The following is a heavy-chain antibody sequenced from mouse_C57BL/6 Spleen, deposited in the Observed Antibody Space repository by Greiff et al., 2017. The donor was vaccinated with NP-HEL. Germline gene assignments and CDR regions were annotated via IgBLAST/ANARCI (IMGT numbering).Heavy chain of an antibody. V-gene: IGHV14-4*01. CDR2: IDPENGDT. CDR1: GFNITDDY. CDR3: STLYLYFDY. D-gene: IGHD2-3*01. J-gene: IGHJ2*01. Sequence: EVQLQQSGAELVRPGASVKLSCTASGFNITDDYMHWVKQRPEQGLEWIGWIDPENGDTEYASKFQGKATITADTSSNTAYLQLSSLTSEDTAVYYCSTLYLYFDYWGQGTTLTVSS.